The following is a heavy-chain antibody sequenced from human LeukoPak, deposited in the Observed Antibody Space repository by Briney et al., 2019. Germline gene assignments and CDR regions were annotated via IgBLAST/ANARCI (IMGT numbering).Heavy chain of an antibody. D-gene: IGHD3-22*01. CDR2: ISSSDSTI. CDR3: AREGVYDSSGSVGY. V-gene: IGHV3-48*03. Sequence: GGSLRLSCAASGFTFSSYEMHWVRQAPGKGLEWVSYISSSDSTIYYADSVKGRFTISRDNAKNSLYLQMNSLRAEDTAVYYCAREGVYDSSGSVGYWGQGTLVTVSS. CDR1: GFTFSSYE. J-gene: IGHJ4*02.